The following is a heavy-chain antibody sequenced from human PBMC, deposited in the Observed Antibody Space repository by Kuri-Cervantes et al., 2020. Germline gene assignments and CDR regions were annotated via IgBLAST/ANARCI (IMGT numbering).Heavy chain of an antibody. CDR2: ISYDGSNK. V-gene: IGHV3-30-3*01. CDR1: GPTFSNYA. CDR3: ARDLGGDSGYDYSVDTAKVISPIDPWYATDV. J-gene: IGHJ6*04. D-gene: IGHD5-12*01. Sequence: WGTLRLSCAPTGPTFSNYAIHWSRLAPGKGLEWMAVISYDGSNKYYADSVKGRFTISRDNSKNTLYLQMNSLRAEDTAVYYCARDLGGDSGYDYSVDTAKVISPIDPWYATDVKGAGTTVTVSS.